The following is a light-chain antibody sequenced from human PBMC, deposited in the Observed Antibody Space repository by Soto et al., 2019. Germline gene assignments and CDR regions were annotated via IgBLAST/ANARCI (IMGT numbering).Light chain of an antibody. Sequence: IVMTQSPATLSVSPGERATLSCRASQSVSSNLAWYQQKPGQAPRLLIYGASTRATGIPARFSGSGSGTEFTLTISSLQSEDFAVYYCQQYTNWPRRFGQGTKVDIK. J-gene: IGKJ1*01. CDR3: QQYTNWPRR. CDR2: GAS. V-gene: IGKV3-15*01. CDR1: QSVSSN.